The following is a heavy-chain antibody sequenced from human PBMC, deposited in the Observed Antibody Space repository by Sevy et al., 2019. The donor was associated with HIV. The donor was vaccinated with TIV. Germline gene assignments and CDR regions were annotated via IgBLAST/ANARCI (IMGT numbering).Heavy chain of an antibody. CDR1: GFTFSDYY. CDR2: ISRSGSTI. V-gene: IGHV3-11*01. Sequence: GGSLRLSCAASGFTFSDYYMSWIRQAPGKGLEWVSYISRSGSTINYADSVKGRFTISRDNAKNSLYLQINRLRAEDSAVYYCARENTMIEEPGWFDPWGQRTLVTVSS. D-gene: IGHD3-22*01. CDR3: ARENTMIEEPGWFDP. J-gene: IGHJ5*02.